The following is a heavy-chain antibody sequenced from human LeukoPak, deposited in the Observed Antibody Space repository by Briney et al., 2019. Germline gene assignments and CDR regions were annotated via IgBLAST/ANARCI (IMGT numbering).Heavy chain of an antibody. CDR3: ARHKTPIVAVPGAFDI. J-gene: IGHJ3*02. Sequence: SQTLSLTCTVSGGSISSGDYYWSWIRQPPGKGLEWIGYIYYSGSTYYNPSLKSRVTISVDTSKNQFSLKLSSVTAADTAVYYCARHKTPIVAVPGAFDIWGQGTMVTVSS. CDR2: IYYSGST. CDR1: GGSISSGDYY. V-gene: IGHV4-30-4*01. D-gene: IGHD2-2*01.